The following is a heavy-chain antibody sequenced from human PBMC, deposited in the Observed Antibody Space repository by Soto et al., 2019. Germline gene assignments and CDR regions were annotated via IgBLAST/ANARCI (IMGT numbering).Heavy chain of an antibody. J-gene: IGHJ6*02. D-gene: IGHD3-3*01. Sequence: LRLSCATSGFTFSSYAMHRVRQAPGKGLEWVAVISYDGSNKYYADSVKGRFTISRDNSKNTLYLQMNSLRAEDTAVYYCARDLTIFGVVITLPYYYYGMDVWGQGTTVPVSS. CDR3: ARDLTIFGVVITLPYYYYGMDV. CDR2: ISYDGSNK. V-gene: IGHV3-30-3*01. CDR1: GFTFSSYA.